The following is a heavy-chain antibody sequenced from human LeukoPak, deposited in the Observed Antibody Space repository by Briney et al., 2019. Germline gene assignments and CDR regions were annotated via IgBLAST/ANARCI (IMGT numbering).Heavy chain of an antibody. J-gene: IGHJ3*02. CDR2: ISSTDAGT. D-gene: IGHD3-9*01. V-gene: IGHV3-23*01. Sequence: GGSLRLSCAASGFSLSSYAMSWVRQAPGKGLEWVSAISSTDAGTYHADSVRGRFTISRDNAKNSLYLQMNSLRAEDTAVYYCARDWYDNSDAFDIWGQGTMVTVSS. CDR1: GFSLSSYA. CDR3: ARDWYDNSDAFDI.